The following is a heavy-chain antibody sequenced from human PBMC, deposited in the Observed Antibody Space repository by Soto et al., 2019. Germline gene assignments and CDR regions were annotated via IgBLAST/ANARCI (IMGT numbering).Heavy chain of an antibody. CDR1: GGSISSGGYY. CDR2: IYYSGST. V-gene: IGHV4-31*03. CDR3: AGSSGSYDYGMDV. D-gene: IGHD1-26*01. Sequence: SETLYLTCTVSGGSISSGGYYWSWIRQHPGKGLEWIGYIYYSGSTYYNPSLKSRVTISVDTSKNQFSLKLSSVTAADTAVYYCAGSSGSYDYGMDVWGQGTTVTVSS. J-gene: IGHJ6*02.